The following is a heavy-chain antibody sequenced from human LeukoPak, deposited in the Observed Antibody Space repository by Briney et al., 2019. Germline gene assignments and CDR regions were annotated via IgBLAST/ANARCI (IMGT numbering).Heavy chain of an antibody. V-gene: IGHV3-23*01. CDR3: AKDTSIGRYCTNGVCSPFDY. CDR1: GFTFSSYA. Sequence: GGSLRLSCAASGFTFSSYAMSWVRQAPGKGLERVSAISDSGGSTYDADSVKGRFTIPRDNSKNTLYLQMNSLRAEDTAVYYCAKDTSIGRYCTNGVCSPFDYWGQGTLVTVSS. D-gene: IGHD2-8*01. J-gene: IGHJ4*02. CDR2: ISDSGGST.